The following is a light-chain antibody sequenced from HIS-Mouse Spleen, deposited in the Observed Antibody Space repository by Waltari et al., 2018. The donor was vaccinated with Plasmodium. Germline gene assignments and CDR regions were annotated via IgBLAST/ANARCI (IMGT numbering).Light chain of an antibody. J-gene: IGKJ1*01. CDR2: GAS. V-gene: IGKV3-20*01. CDR1: QSVSSSY. Sequence: EIVLTQSPGTLSLSPGERATLSCRASQSVSSSYLARYQQKPGQAPRLLIYGASSRATGIPDRFSGSGSGTDFTLTISRLEPEDFAVYYCQQYGSSGTFGQETKVEIK. CDR3: QQYGSSGT.